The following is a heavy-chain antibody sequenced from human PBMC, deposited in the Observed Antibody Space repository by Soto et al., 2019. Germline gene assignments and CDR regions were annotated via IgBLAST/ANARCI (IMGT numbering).Heavy chain of an antibody. D-gene: IGHD5-18*01. CDR2: ISHSGST. V-gene: IGHV4-30-2*01. Sequence: TSETLSLTCAVSGGSISSGGYSWSWIRQPPGKGLAWLGYISHSGSTYYNPSLKSRVTISVDRSKNQFSLKLSSVTAADTAVYYCARAADTAMAPFDYWGPGTLVTVSS. CDR3: ARAADTAMAPFDY. J-gene: IGHJ4*02. CDR1: GGSISSGGYS.